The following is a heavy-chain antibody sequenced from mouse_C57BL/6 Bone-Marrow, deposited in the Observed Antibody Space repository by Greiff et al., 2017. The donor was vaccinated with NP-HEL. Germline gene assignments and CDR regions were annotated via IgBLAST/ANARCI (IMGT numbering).Heavy chain of an antibody. CDR3: ARWGYSKGSWYFDV. CDR2: IYPRSGNT. CDR1: GYTFTSYG. V-gene: IGHV1-81*01. Sequence: VQLKESGAELARPGASVKLSCKASGYTFTSYGISWVKQRTGQGLEWIGEIYPRSGNTYYNEKFKGKATLTADKSSSTAYMELRSLTSEDSAVYFCARWGYSKGSWYFDVWGTGTTVTVSS. D-gene: IGHD2-5*01. J-gene: IGHJ1*03.